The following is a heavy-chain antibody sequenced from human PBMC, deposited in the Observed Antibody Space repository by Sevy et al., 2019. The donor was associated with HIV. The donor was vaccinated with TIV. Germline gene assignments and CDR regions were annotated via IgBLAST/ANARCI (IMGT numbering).Heavy chain of an antibody. D-gene: IGHD3-9*01. CDR2: INPSGGST. V-gene: IGHV1-46*01. Sequence: ASVKVSCKASGYTFTSQYMHWVRQAPGQGLEWMGIINPSGGSTSYAHKFQGRVTMTRDTSTSTVYMELSSLRSEDTAGYYCARDSDNYDILTGYYPFDYWGQGTLVTVSS. J-gene: IGHJ4*02. CDR3: ARDSDNYDILTGYYPFDY. CDR1: GYTFTSQY.